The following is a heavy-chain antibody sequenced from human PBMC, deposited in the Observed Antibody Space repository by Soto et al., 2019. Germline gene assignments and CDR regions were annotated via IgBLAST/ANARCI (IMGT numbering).Heavy chain of an antibody. J-gene: IGHJ5*02. V-gene: IGHV3-23*01. CDR2: ITGRSAVP. CDR1: GLTLRSYA. CDR3: AKGGPFTGGFDP. D-gene: IGHD3-16*01. Sequence: EGQLLQSGGDLVQPGGSLRLSCAGSGLTLRSYAMTWIRQTPEKGLEWVSTITGRSAVPSYADSVNGRFTVSRDNSKKTLYLQMNSLRPDDTAIYYCAKGGPFTGGFDPWGQGTLVTVSA.